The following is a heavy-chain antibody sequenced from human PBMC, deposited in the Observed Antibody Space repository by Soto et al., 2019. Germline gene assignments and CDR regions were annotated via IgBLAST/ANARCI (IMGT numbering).Heavy chain of an antibody. J-gene: IGHJ4*02. CDR2: ILHTGNT. D-gene: IGHD2-15*01. CDR1: GDSFTSSNW. Sequence: QVQLQESGPGLVKPSGTLSLTCAVSGDSFTSSNWWAWVRQPPEKGLEWIGDILHTGNTDYSPSLRSRVTISIDTSKKQFALNLTSVTATDTAVYYCARSPRRVGGKWYLDYWGQGVLVTVSS. V-gene: IGHV4-4*02. CDR3: ARSPRRVGGKWYLDY.